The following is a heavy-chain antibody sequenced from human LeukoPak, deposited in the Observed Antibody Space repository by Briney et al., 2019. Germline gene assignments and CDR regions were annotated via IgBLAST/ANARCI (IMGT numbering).Heavy chain of an antibody. CDR2: INHSGST. V-gene: IGHV4-34*01. Sequence: SETLSLTCAVYGGSFSGYYWSWIRQPPGKGLEWTGEINHSGSTNYNPSLKSRVTISVDTSKNQFSLKLSSVTAADTAVYYCARGGEYYYDSGVYYNKGNLFDYWGQEPLATVPS. CDR3: ARGGEYYYDSGVYYNKGNLFDY. CDR1: GGSFSGYY. D-gene: IGHD3-22*01. J-gene: IGHJ4*02.